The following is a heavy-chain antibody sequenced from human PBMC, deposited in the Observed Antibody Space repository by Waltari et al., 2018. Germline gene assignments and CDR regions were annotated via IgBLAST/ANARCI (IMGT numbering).Heavy chain of an antibody. J-gene: IGHJ6*02. CDR3: VKWDYSGSGFSHFYPMDV. Sequence: QVQLVESGGGMVQPGRSLSLSCVASGFIFSNYGMPWVRQAPGKGLEWVAFITDDGSNKNDRDSVKGRFTISRDNSKNRLSLQMNSLTAEDTAVYHCVKWDYSGSGFSHFYPMDVWGQGTTVTVS. D-gene: IGHD3-10*01. V-gene: IGHV3-30*18. CDR1: GFIFSNYG. CDR2: ITDDGSNK.